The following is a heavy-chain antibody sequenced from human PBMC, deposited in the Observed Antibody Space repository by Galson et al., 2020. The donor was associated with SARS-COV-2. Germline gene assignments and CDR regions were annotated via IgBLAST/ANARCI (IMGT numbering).Heavy chain of an antibody. J-gene: IGHJ6*02. CDR3: ARGNSPFVTIFGLLTGTCGMDV. D-gene: IGHD3-3*01. CDR1: GGSISSGNYY. V-gene: IGHV4-61*02. CDR2: IYKNGRT. Sequence: SETLSLTCTVSGGSISSGNYYWSWIRQPAGKGLEWIGRIYKNGRTDYSPSLCSQVTISVDTSKNQFSLRLSSVTAADTAVYYCARGNSPFVTIFGLLTGTCGMDVWGQGTTVTVAS.